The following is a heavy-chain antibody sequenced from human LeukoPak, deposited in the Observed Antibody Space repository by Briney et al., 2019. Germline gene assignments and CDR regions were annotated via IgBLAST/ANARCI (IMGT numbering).Heavy chain of an antibody. CDR3: ARRYDFWSGYYKGHYHYMDV. D-gene: IGHD3-3*01. CDR1: GYTFTVYY. J-gene: IGHJ6*03. CDR2: INPNSGGT. Sequence: ASVKVSCKASGYTFTVYYMHWVRQAPGQGLEWMGWINPNSGGTNYAKKFQGRVTMTRDTSISTAYMELSRLRSDDTAVYYCARRYDFWSGYYKGHYHYMDVWGKGTTVTVSS. V-gene: IGHV1-2*02.